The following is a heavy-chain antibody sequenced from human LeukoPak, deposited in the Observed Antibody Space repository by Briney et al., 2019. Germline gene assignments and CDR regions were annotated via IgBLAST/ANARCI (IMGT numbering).Heavy chain of an antibody. V-gene: IGHV3-23*01. D-gene: IGHD2-15*01. CDR3: AKNSAGLCYSHIVY. J-gene: IGHJ4*02. Sequence: PGGSLRLSCAASGITFTGSAMSWVRQAPGKGLEWVSCIYGSGDTTYYADAVKGRFTISRDNSKDTLYLQMSSLRAEDTAIHYCAKNSAGLCYSHIVYWGQGTLVTVSS. CDR2: IYGSGDTT. CDR1: GITFTGSA.